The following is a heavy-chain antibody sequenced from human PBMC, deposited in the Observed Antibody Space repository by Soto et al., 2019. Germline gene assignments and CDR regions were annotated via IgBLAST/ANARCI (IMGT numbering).Heavy chain of an antibody. J-gene: IGHJ4*02. V-gene: IGHV3-33*06. CDR2: IWYDGSNK. D-gene: IGHD5-18*01. CDR3: ANTEAYSYDSPFDY. CDR1: GFTFSSYG. Sequence: GGSLRLSCAASGFTFSSYGMHWVRQAPGKGLEWVAVIWYDGSNKYYADSVKRRLTISRDNSKNTLYLQMNSLRAEDTAVYYFANTEAYSYDSPFDYWGQGTMVTVSS.